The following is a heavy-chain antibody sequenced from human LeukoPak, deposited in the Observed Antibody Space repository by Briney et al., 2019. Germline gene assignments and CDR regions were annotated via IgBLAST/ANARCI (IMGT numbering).Heavy chain of an antibody. CDR3: ARDPRWHGAFDL. J-gene: IGHJ3*01. Sequence: DPGGSLRLSCAASGFTFSDYYMCWVRQAPGKGLEWVSYISDGGQTIYYSDSVKGRFTMSRDNAKNSVYLEMNSLRGEDTAIYYCARDPRWHGAFDLWGQGTMVTVSS. CDR1: GFTFSDYY. V-gene: IGHV3-11*01. CDR2: ISDGGQTI.